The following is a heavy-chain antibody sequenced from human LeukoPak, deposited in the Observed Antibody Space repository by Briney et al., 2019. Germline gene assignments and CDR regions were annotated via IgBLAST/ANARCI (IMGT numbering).Heavy chain of an antibody. CDR3: ARASSGYYLVFDY. D-gene: IGHD3-22*01. Sequence: PSETLSLTCTVSGGSISSSSYYWGWIRQPPGKGLEWIGSIYYSGSTYYNPSLKSRVTISVDTSKNQFSLKLSSVTAADTAVYYCARASSGYYLVFDYWGQGTLVTVSS. CDR1: GGSISSSSYY. V-gene: IGHV4-39*07. CDR2: IYYSGST. J-gene: IGHJ4*02.